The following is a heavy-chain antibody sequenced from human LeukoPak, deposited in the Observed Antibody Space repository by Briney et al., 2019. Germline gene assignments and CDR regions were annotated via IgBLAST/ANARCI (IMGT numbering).Heavy chain of an antibody. J-gene: IGHJ5*02. CDR1: GDSISNSRHY. CDR2: IYPNGNT. V-gene: IGHV4-61*02. D-gene: IGHD5-24*01. CDR3: ARDNSVRDEAWWFNP. Sequence: PSETLSLTCTVSGDSISNSRHYWSWIRQPAGKGLEWIGRIYPNGNTNYNPSLKSRVTISLDTSKNQFSLILRSVTATDTAMYYCARDNSVRDEAWWFNPWGQGTLVTVSS.